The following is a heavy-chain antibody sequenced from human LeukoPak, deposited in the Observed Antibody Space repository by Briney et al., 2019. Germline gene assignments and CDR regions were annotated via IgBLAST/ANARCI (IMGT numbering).Heavy chain of an antibody. J-gene: IGHJ4*02. D-gene: IGHD4-17*01. CDR3: TKGPRSIDY. Sequence: GGSLRLYCAASGFTFSTSAMSWGRQAPGKGLEWVSAISGSGTSTYYSDSVKGRFTISRDNSKHMLYLQMNSLRAEDTAVYYCTKGPRSIDYWGQGTLVTVSS. V-gene: IGHV3-23*01. CDR2: ISGSGTST. CDR1: GFTFSTSA.